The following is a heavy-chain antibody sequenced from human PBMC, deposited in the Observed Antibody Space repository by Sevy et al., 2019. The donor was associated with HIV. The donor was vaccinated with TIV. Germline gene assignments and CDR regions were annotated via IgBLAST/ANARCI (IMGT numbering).Heavy chain of an antibody. CDR2: IIPMFGTA. CDR1: GGTFSSDA. V-gene: IGHV1-69*13. D-gene: IGHD2-15*01. J-gene: IGHJ6*02. Sequence: ASVKVSCKASGGTFSSDAISGVRQAPGQGLEWMGGIIPMFGTANYAQKFQRRVTITADESTSTAYMDLSSLRSEDTAVYYCARGRRLSGGNDYYYYYGMDVWGQGTTVTVSS. CDR3: ARGRRLSGGNDYYYYYGMDV.